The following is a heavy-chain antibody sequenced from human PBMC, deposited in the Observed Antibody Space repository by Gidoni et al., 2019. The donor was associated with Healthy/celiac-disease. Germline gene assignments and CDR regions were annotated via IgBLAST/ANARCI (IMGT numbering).Heavy chain of an antibody. Sequence: QVQLVQSGAEVKKPGSSVKVSCKASGGTLSSYAISWVRQAPGQGLEWMGRIIPILGIANYAQKFQGRVTITADKSTSTAYMELSSLRSEDTAVYYCARGVVAVNGDDFDIWGQGTMVTVSS. V-gene: IGHV1-69*09. J-gene: IGHJ3*02. CDR1: GGTLSSYA. D-gene: IGHD2-15*01. CDR3: ARGVVAVNGDDFDI. CDR2: IIPILGIA.